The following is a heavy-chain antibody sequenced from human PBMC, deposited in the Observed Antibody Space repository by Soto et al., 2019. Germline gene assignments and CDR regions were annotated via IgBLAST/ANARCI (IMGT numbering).Heavy chain of an antibody. V-gene: IGHV4-59*08. Sequence: SETLSLTCTVSGGSVSSYYWSWIRQPPGKGLEWIGYIYYSGSTKYNPSLKSRVTMSVDTSNNRFSLKVISVTAADTAVYYCARHSNRNYGLYYFDYWGLGALVTVSS. D-gene: IGHD4-4*01. J-gene: IGHJ4*02. CDR3: ARHSNRNYGLYYFDY. CDR2: IYYSGST. CDR1: GGSVSSYY.